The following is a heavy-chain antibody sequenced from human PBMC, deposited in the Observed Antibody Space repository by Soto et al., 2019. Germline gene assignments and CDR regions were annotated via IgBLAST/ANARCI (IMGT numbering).Heavy chain of an antibody. V-gene: IGHV4-59*01. CDR1: GGSISSYY. J-gene: IGHJ4*02. CDR2: IYYSGSI. D-gene: IGHD3-22*01. Sequence: SETLSLTCTVSGGSISSYYWSWIRQPPGKGLEWIGYIYYSGSINYNPSLKSRVTISVDTSKNQFSLKLSSVTAADTAVYYCARAENYYDSSGYYYMGFDYWGQGTLVTVSS. CDR3: ARAENYYDSSGYYYMGFDY.